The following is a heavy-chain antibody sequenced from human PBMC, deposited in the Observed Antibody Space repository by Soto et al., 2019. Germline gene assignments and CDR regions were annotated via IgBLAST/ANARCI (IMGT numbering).Heavy chain of an antibody. Sequence: GGSLRLSCAASGFTFSSYAMSWVRQAPGKGLEWVSAISGSGGSTYYADSVKGRFTISRDNSKNTLYLQMNSLRAEDTAVYYCAKVQENDYVWGSYRWSFDYWGQGTLVTVSS. CDR2: ISGSGGST. J-gene: IGHJ4*02. CDR3: AKVQENDYVWGSYRWSFDY. V-gene: IGHV3-23*01. CDR1: GFTFSSYA. D-gene: IGHD3-16*02.